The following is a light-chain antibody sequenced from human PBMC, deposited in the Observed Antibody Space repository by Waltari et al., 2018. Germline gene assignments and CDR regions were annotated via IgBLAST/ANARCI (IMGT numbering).Light chain of an antibody. CDR1: QSISSY. CDR3: QQSYVTWT. Sequence: DIQMTQSPSSLSASVGDRVTITCRASQSISSYLNLYQQKPGKAPKLLIYAASSLQSGVPSRFSGSGSGTDFTLTISSLQPEDFATYYCQQSYVTWTFGQGTKVEIK. J-gene: IGKJ1*01. CDR2: AAS. V-gene: IGKV1-39*01.